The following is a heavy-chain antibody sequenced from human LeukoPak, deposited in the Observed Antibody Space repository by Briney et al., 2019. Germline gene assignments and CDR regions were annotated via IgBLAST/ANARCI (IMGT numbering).Heavy chain of an antibody. CDR2: ISYDGSNK. V-gene: IGHV3-30*18. J-gene: IGHJ4*02. CDR3: AKSPFDY. Sequence: GRSLRLSCAASGFTFSSYGMHWVRQAPGKGLEWVAVISYDGSNKYYADSVKGRFTTSRDNSKNTLYLQMNSLRAEDTAVYYCAKSPFDYWGQGTLVTVPS. CDR1: GFTFSSYG.